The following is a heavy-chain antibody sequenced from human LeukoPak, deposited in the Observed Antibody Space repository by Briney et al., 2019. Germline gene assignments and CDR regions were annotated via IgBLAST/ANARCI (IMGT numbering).Heavy chain of an antibody. Sequence: QPGGSLILSWAAAGFPFSTYDMHGVRQTPGKGLDWVSAIDSVGNTYYSGSVKGRFTISRENAKTSLYLQMNSLRDGDTAVYYCIRIRTGEHQYGMDVWGQGTTVTVSS. CDR2: IDSVGNT. D-gene: IGHD7-27*01. CDR1: GFPFSTYD. CDR3: IRIRTGEHQYGMDV. J-gene: IGHJ6*02. V-gene: IGHV3-13*01.